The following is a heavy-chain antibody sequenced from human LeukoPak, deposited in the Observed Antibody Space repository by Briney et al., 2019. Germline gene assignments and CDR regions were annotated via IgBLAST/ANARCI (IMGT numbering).Heavy chain of an antibody. CDR3: ARVGYSYGYDGMDV. Sequence: SETLSLTCAVYGGSFSGYYWSWIRQPPGKGLEWIGEINHSGSTNYNPSLKSRVTTSVDTSKNQFSLKLSSVTAADTAVYYCARVGYSYGYDGMDVWGKGTTVTVSS. CDR1: GGSFSGYY. CDR2: INHSGST. J-gene: IGHJ6*04. V-gene: IGHV4-34*01. D-gene: IGHD5-18*01.